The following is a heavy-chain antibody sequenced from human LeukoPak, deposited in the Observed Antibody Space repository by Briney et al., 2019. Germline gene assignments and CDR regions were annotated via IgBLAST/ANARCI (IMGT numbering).Heavy chain of an antibody. Sequence: ASVKVSCKASGGTFSSYAISWVRQAPGQGLEWMGWINTNTGNPTYAQGFTGRFVFSLDTSVSTAYLQISSLKAEDTAVYYCARDHVKLGSNFHPFDAFDIWGQGTLVTVSS. J-gene: IGHJ3*02. V-gene: IGHV7-4-1*02. CDR2: INTNTGNP. CDR3: ARDHVKLGSNFHPFDAFDI. CDR1: GGTFSSYA. D-gene: IGHD7-27*01.